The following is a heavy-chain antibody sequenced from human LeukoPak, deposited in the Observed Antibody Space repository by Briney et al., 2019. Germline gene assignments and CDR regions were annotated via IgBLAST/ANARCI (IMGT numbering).Heavy chain of an antibody. CDR3: ARGHWNAQLTYFDY. D-gene: IGHD1-1*01. Sequence: SETLSLTCTVSGYSISSGYYWGWIRQPPGKGLEWIGSIYHSGSTYYNPSLKSRVTISVDTSKNQFSLKLSSVTAADTAVYYCARGHWNAQLTYFDYWGQGTLVTVSS. CDR2: IYHSGST. CDR1: GYSISSGYY. V-gene: IGHV4-38-2*02. J-gene: IGHJ4*02.